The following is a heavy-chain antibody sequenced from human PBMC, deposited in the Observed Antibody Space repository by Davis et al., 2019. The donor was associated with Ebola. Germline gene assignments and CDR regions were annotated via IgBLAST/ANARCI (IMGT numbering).Heavy chain of an antibody. CDR2: IYYSGST. Sequence: PSETLSLTCTVSGGSVSSGSYYWSWIRQPPGKGLEWIGYIYYSGSTNYNPSLKSRVTISVDTSKNQFSLKLSSVTAADTAVYYCARGKGGDYGDYIFDYWGQGTLVTVSS. D-gene: IGHD4-17*01. CDR1: GGSVSSGSYY. J-gene: IGHJ4*02. V-gene: IGHV4-61*01. CDR3: ARGKGGDYGDYIFDY.